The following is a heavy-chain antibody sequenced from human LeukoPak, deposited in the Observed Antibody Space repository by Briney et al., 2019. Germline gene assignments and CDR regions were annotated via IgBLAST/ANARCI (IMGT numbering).Heavy chain of an antibody. V-gene: IGHV3-48*01. D-gene: IGHD3-22*01. J-gene: IGHJ4*02. CDR1: GFTFSSYS. Sequence: GSLRLSCAASGFTFSSYSMNWVRQAPGKGLGWVSYISSGSTTIYYADSVKGRFTISRDNAKNSLYLQMNSLRAEDTAGYYCARAMGRIPYYYDTLDYWGQGTLVTVSS. CDR2: ISSGSTTI. CDR3: ARAMGRIPYYYDTLDY.